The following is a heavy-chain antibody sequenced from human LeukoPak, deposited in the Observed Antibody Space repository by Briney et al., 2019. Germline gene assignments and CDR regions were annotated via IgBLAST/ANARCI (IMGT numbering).Heavy chain of an antibody. J-gene: IGHJ4*02. Sequence: GGSLRLSCAASGFTFSSYGMHWVRQAPGKGLEWVAVIWYDGSNKYYADSVKGRFTISRDNSKNTLYLQMNSLRAEDTAVYYCAKENHGIVGATTLIDYWGQGTLVTVSS. CDR1: GFTFSSYG. CDR2: IWYDGSNK. CDR3: AKENHGIVGATTLIDY. V-gene: IGHV3-33*06. D-gene: IGHD1-26*01.